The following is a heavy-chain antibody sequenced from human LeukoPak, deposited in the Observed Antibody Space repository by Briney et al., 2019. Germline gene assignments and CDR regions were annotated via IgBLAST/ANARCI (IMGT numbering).Heavy chain of an antibody. CDR3: AKDLPVTPFDY. D-gene: IGHD4-17*01. J-gene: IGHJ4*02. CDR1: GFTFSNYA. Sequence: GGSLRLSCAASGFTFSNYAMYWVRQAPGKGLVWVSRISSDGSSIIYADSVKGRFTISRDIAKNTLYLQMNSLRAEDTAVYYCAKDLPVTPFDYWGQGTLVTVSS. V-gene: IGHV3-74*01. CDR2: ISSDGSSI.